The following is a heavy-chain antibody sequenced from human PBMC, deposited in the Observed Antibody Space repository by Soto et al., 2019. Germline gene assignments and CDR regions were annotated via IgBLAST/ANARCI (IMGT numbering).Heavy chain of an antibody. Sequence: GGSLRLSCAASGFTFDDYAMHWVRQAPGKGLEWVSGISWNSGSIGYADSVKGRFTISRDNAKNSLYLQMNSLRAEDTALYYCAKDQGEYKLQSMLNYYYGMDVWGQGTTVTVSS. J-gene: IGHJ6*02. V-gene: IGHV3-9*01. CDR3: AKDQGEYKLQSMLNYYYGMDV. CDR1: GFTFDDYA. CDR2: ISWNSGSI. D-gene: IGHD2-2*01.